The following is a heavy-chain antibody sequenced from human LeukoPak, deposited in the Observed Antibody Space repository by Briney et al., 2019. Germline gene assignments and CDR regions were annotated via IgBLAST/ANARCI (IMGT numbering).Heavy chain of an antibody. CDR2: ISSSGSTI. CDR3: ARSIVATHFDY. D-gene: IGHD5-12*01. J-gene: IGHJ4*02. CDR1: GFTFSSYS. V-gene: IGHV3-48*02. Sequence: GGSLRLSCAASGFTFSSYSMNWVRQAPGKGLEWVSYISSSGSTIYYADSVKGRFTISRDNAKNSLYLQMSSLRDEDTAVYYCARSIVATHFDYWGQGTLVTVSS.